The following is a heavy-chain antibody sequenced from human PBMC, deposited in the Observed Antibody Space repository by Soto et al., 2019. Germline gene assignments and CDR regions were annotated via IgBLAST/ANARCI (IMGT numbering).Heavy chain of an antibody. CDR1: GGTFSSYA. J-gene: IGHJ4*02. CDR2: IIPIFGTA. V-gene: IGHV1-69*06. CDR3: ATYCSSTSCSIRAFDY. Sequence: SVKVSCKASGGTFSSYAISWVRQAPGQGLEWMGGIIPIFGTANYAQKFQGRVTITADKSTSTAYMELSSLRSEDTAVYYCATYCSSTSCSIRAFDYWGQGTLVTVSS. D-gene: IGHD2-2*01.